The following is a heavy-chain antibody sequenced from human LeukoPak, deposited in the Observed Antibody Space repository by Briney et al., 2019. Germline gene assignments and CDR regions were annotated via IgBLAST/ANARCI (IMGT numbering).Heavy chain of an antibody. J-gene: IGHJ4*02. CDR3: ATSYYYDGIGY. CDR2: ITSNSHNI. CDR1: GFIFSNYG. Sequence: GGSLRLSCAGSGFIFSNYGINWVRQAPGKGLEWFSYITSNSHNIYYADSVKGRFSISRDNAKNSLYLQMNSLRADDTAIYYCATSYYYDGIGYWGQGTLVTVSS. D-gene: IGHD3-22*01. V-gene: IGHV3-48*01.